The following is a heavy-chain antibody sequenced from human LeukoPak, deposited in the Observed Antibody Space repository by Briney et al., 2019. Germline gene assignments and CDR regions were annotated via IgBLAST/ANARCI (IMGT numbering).Heavy chain of an antibody. CDR1: GFTFSSYG. V-gene: IGHV3-30*18. Sequence: GGSLRLSCAASGFTFSSYGMHWVRQAPGKGLEWVAVISYDGSNKYYADSVKGRFTISRDNSKNTLYLQMNSLRAEDTAVYYCAKRGHIAAADFDYWGQGTLVTVSS. J-gene: IGHJ4*02. CDR2: ISYDGSNK. D-gene: IGHD6-13*01. CDR3: AKRGHIAAADFDY.